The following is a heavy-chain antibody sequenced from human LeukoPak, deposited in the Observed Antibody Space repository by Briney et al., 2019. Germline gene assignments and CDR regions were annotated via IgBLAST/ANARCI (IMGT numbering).Heavy chain of an antibody. V-gene: IGHV4-4*07. D-gene: IGHD4-23*01. CDR3: ARDPEGDYGGNSYYFDY. CDR1: GGSISSYY. J-gene: IGHJ4*02. Sequence: SETLSLTCTVSGGSISSYYWSWLRQPAGKGLEWIGRIYTSGSTNYNPSLKSRVTMSVDTSKNQFSLKLSSVTAADTAVYYCARDPEGDYGGNSYYFDYWGQGTLVTVSS. CDR2: IYTSGST.